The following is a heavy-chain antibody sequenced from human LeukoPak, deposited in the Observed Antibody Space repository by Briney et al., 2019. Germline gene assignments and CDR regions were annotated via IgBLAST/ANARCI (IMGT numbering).Heavy chain of an antibody. CDR2: IYTSGST. CDR3: VCGLSVGGSVDY. D-gene: IGHD3-16*01. V-gene: IGHV4-4*07. J-gene: IGHJ4*02. Sequence: SETLSLTCTVSGGSISSYYWSWIRQPAGKGLEWIGRIYTSGSTNYNPSLKSRVTMSVDTSKNQFSLKLSSVTAADTAVYYCVCGLSVGGSVDYWGQGTLVTVSS. CDR1: GGSISSYY.